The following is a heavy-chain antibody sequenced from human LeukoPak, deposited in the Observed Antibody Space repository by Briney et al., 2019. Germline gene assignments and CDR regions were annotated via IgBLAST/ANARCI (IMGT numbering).Heavy chain of an antibody. Sequence: GGSLRLSCAASGFTFSSYAMSWVRQAPGKGLEWVSAISGSGGSTYYADSVKGLFTISRNNSKNTLSLQMTSLRAEDTAVYYCAINSGSCFDYWGQGTLVTVSS. CDR1: GFTFSSYA. D-gene: IGHD6-25*01. J-gene: IGHJ4*02. CDR2: ISGSGGST. CDR3: AINSGSCFDY. V-gene: IGHV3-23*01.